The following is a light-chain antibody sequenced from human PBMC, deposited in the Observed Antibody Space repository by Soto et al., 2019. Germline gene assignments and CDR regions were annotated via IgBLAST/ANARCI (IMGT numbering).Light chain of an antibody. Sequence: EIVLTQSPATLSLSPGXRATLSCRASQSINRHLAWYRQKPGQAPRLLIYDASNRAIGIPARFSGSGSGTDFTLTIRSLEPEDFGVYYCQQRSNWPPVTFGGGTKVDIK. CDR2: DAS. V-gene: IGKV3-11*01. J-gene: IGKJ4*01. CDR1: QSINRH. CDR3: QQRSNWPPVT.